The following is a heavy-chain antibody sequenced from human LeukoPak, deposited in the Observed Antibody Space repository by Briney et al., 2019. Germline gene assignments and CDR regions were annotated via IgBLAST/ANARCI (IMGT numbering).Heavy chain of an antibody. CDR2: ISSRGTST. CDR1: GFIFSDFG. D-gene: IGHD2-2*01. V-gene: IGHV3-21*04. CDR3: VRGTDCSATTCYPLSAFDF. Sequence: GGSLRLSCVASGFIFSDFGMNWVRQVPGKGLEWVAFISSRGTSTFYAESVKGRLTISRDTAKKSLDLQMTSLRVEDTAAYYCVRGTDCSATTCYPLSAFDFWGQGTLVTVSS. J-gene: IGHJ4*02.